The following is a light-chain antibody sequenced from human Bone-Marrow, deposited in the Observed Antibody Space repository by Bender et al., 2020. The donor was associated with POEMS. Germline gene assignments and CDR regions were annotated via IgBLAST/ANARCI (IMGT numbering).Light chain of an antibody. CDR2: EVY. Sequence: QSALAQPASVSGSPGQSITISCTGTSSDVGAHDLVSWYQQQPGKAPRLLLYEVYKRPSGVSDRFSGSSSGTTVTLTISGAQVEDEADYYCYSATDDNRGVFGGGTKLTVL. J-gene: IGLJ3*02. CDR3: YSATDDNRGV. V-gene: IGLV2-23*02. CDR1: SSDVGAHDL.